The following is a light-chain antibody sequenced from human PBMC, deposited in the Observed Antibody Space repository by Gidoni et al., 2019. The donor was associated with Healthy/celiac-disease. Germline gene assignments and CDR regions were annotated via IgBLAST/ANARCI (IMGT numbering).Light chain of an antibody. CDR2: GNS. CDR3: QSYDSSLSVV. CDR1: SSNIGAGYD. V-gene: IGLV1-40*01. Sequence: QSAPTPPPSASGAPGQRVTISCTGRSSNIGAGYDVHWYQQLPGTAPKLLIYGNSNRPSGVPDRFSGSKSGTSASLAITGLQAEDEADYYCQSYDSSLSVVFGGGTKLTVL. J-gene: IGLJ2*01.